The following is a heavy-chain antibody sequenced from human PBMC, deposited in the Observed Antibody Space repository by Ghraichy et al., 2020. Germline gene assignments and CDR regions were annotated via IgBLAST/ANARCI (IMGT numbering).Heavy chain of an antibody. CDR3: ARDSSGWYRGAPPHYFDY. V-gene: IGHV3-48*02. CDR2: ITSSSSII. Sequence: ETLSLTCAASGFTFSNYAMNWVRQAPGKGLEWVSFITSSSSIINYADSVKGRFTISRDNAKNSLYLQMNSLRDEDTAMYYCARDSSGWYRGAPPHYFDYWGQGTLVTVSS. D-gene: IGHD6-19*01. CDR1: GFTFSNYA. J-gene: IGHJ4*02.